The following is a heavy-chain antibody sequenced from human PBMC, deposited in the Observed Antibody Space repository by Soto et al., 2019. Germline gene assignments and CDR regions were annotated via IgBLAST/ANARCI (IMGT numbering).Heavy chain of an antibody. Sequence: SVKVSCKASGYTFTSYTISWVRQAPGQGLEWMGRIIPILGIANYAQKFQGRVTITADKSTSTAYMELSSLRSDDTAVYYCARVRDYYDSSGYYVDYWGQGTLVTVSS. CDR3: ARVRDYYDSSGYYVDY. D-gene: IGHD3-22*01. J-gene: IGHJ4*02. CDR2: IIPILGIA. V-gene: IGHV1-69*02. CDR1: GYTFTSYT.